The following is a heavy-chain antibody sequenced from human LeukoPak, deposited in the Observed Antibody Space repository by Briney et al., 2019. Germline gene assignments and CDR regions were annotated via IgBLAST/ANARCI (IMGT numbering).Heavy chain of an antibody. CDR3: ARVPARPETAVGYYFDY. Sequence: PSETLSLTCAVSGGSISSGSYYWSWIRQPAGKGLEWIGRIYTSGSTNYNPSLKSRVTISVDTSKNQFSLKLNSVTAADTAVYYCARVPARPETAVGYYFDYWGQGTLVTVSS. CDR2: IYTSGST. V-gene: IGHV4-61*02. J-gene: IGHJ4*02. CDR1: GGSISSGSYY. D-gene: IGHD5-18*01.